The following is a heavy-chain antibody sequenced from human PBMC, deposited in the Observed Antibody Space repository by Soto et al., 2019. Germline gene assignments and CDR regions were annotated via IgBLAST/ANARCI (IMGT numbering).Heavy chain of an antibody. J-gene: IGHJ4*02. CDR3: ARDKITGLFDY. V-gene: IGHV4-34*01. D-gene: IGHD2-8*02. Sequence: QVQLQQWGAGLLKPSETLSLTCAVYGGSFSGCYWTWIRQPPGTGLEWIGEINHSGRTNYNPSTKSRVTITVATSKNQFSLKLTSVTAAYTAVYYCARDKITGLFDYWGQGTLVTVSS. CDR1: GGSFSGCY. CDR2: INHSGRT.